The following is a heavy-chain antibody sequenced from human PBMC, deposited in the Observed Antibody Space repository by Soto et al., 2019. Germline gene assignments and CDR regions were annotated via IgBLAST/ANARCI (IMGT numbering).Heavy chain of an antibody. J-gene: IGHJ6*02. CDR3: ARARMQLWPNYYDDGLDV. Sequence: PSETLSLTCTVSGGSISSYYWSWIRQPPGKGLEWVSVIYSGGSTFYADSVKGRFTISRDNSKNTLYFQMNSLRVEDTAVYYCARARMQLWPNYYDDGLDVWGQGTTVTVSS. D-gene: IGHD5-18*01. V-gene: IGHV3-66*01. CDR2: IYSGGST. CDR1: GGSISSYY.